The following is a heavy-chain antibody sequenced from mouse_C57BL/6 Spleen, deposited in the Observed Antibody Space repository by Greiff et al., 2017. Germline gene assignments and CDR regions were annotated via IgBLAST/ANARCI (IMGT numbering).Heavy chain of an antibody. Sequence: VTLKVSGPGILQPSQTLSLTCSFSGFSLSTFGMGVGWIRQPSGKGLEWLAHIWWDDDKYYNPALKSRLTISKDTSKNQVFLKIANVDTADTATYYCARIEDYYGSRPYAMDYWGQGTSVTVSS. V-gene: IGHV8-8*01. CDR3: ARIEDYYGSRPYAMDY. CDR2: IWWDDDK. D-gene: IGHD1-1*01. CDR1: GFSLSTFGMG. J-gene: IGHJ4*01.